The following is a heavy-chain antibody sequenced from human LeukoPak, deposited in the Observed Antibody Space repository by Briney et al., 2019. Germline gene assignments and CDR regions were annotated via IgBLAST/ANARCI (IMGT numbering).Heavy chain of an antibody. CDR2: ISYDVSNK. V-gene: IGHV3-30*18. CDR3: AKDAGTTGYYGMDV. D-gene: IGHD1-7*01. J-gene: IGHJ6*02. Sequence: VISYDVSNKYYADSVKGRFTISRDNSKNTLYLQMNSLRAEDTAVYYCAKDAGTTGYYGMDVWGQGTTVTVSS.